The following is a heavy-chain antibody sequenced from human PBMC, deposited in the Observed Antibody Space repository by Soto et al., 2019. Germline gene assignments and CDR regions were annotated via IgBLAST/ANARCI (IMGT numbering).Heavy chain of an antibody. Sequence: QVQLQESGPGLVKPSQTLSLTCTVSGGSISSGGYFWSWVRQHPGKGLEWIGNIYYSGRTYYNPSLKSRVTISVDTSKNQFSLKLSYVTAADTAVYYCARFAKEENPKVGSWYYFDYWGPGTRVSVSS. CDR2: IYYSGRT. CDR3: ARFAKEENPKVGSWYYFDY. V-gene: IGHV4-31*03. D-gene: IGHD6-13*01. J-gene: IGHJ4*02. CDR1: GGSISSGGYF.